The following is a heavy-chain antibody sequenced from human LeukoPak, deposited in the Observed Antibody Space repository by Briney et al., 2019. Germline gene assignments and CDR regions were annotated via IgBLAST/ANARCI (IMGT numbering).Heavy chain of an antibody. CDR1: GGSISSGDYY. CDR2: IYYSGST. J-gene: IGHJ4*02. Sequence: SETLSLTCTVSGGSISSGDYYWSWIRQPPGKGLEYIGYIYYSGSTYYNPSLKSRITISVDTSKNQFSLKLSSVTAADTAVYYCARGSWSSSIDYWGQGTLVTVSP. D-gene: IGHD6-6*01. CDR3: ARGSWSSSIDY. V-gene: IGHV4-30-4*01.